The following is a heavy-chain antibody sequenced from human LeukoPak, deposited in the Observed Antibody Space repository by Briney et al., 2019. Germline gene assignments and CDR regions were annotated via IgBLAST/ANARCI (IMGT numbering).Heavy chain of an antibody. V-gene: IGHV1-18*01. J-gene: IGHJ6*03. CDR3: ARGGRARDYYYYYYMDV. D-gene: IGHD3-16*01. CDR2: ISAYNGNT. Sequence: ASVKVSCKASGYTFTSYGISWVRQAPGQGLEWMGWISAYNGNTNYAQKLQGRVTMTTDTSTSTAYMELRSLRSDDTAVYYRARGGRARDYYYYYYMDVWGKGTTVTVSS. CDR1: GYTFTSYG.